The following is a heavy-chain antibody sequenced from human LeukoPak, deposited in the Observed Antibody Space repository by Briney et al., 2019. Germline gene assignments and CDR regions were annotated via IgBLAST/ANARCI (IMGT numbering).Heavy chain of an antibody. CDR3: ARDTYYYGSGSYYIHFDY. Sequence: ASVKVSCKASGYTFTGYYMHWVRQAPGQGLEWMGWINPNSGGTNYAQKFQGRVTMTRDTSISTAYMELSSLRSEDTAVYYCARDTYYYGSGSYYIHFDYWGQGTLVTVSS. CDR2: INPNSGGT. V-gene: IGHV1-2*02. J-gene: IGHJ4*02. CDR1: GYTFTGYY. D-gene: IGHD3-10*01.